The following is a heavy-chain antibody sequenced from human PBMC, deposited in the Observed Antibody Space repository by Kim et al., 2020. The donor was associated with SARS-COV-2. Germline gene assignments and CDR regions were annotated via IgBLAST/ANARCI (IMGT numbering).Heavy chain of an antibody. V-gene: IGHV4-39*01. Sequence: PSHKSRVTISEDTTKNQFALKLSSVTAADTAVYYCARHVPIRAGNTSFDTWGQGTLVTVSS. D-gene: IGHD3-9*01. J-gene: IGHJ5*02. CDR3: ARHVPIRAGNTSFDT.